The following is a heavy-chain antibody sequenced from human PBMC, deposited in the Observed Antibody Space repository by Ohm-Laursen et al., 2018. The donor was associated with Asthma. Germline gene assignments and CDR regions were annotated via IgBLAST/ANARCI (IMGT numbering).Heavy chain of an antibody. D-gene: IGHD2-2*01. Sequence: SQTLSLTCAVSRGSIRSTNHYWGWVRQPPGKGLEWIGYIYYSGSTYYNPSLKSRVTISVDTSKNQFSLKLSSVTAADTAVYYCARERKIVVVPAAISNWFDPWGQGTLVTVSS. CDR1: RGSIRSTNHY. CDR2: IYYSGST. CDR3: ARERKIVVVPAAISNWFDP. J-gene: IGHJ5*02. V-gene: IGHV4-31*11.